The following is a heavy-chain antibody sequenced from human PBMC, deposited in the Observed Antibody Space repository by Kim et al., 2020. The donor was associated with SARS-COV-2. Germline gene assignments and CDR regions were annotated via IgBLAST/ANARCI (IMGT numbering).Heavy chain of an antibody. CDR2: IVTNSGGT. V-gene: IGHV1-2*02. CDR1: GYTFTDYY. Sequence: ASVKVSCKASGYTFTDYYIQWVRQAPGQGLEWMGWIVTNSGGTNYAQKFQGRVTMTRDTSISTAFMELSRLTSDDTAVYYCARGGPAHEFDPCGQGTLVT. J-gene: IGHJ5*02. CDR3: ARGGPAHEFDP.